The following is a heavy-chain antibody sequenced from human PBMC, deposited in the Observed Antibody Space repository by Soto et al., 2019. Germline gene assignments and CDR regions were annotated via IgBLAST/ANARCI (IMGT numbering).Heavy chain of an antibody. Sequence: LSLTCTVSGGSISRYYWSWIRQPPWKGLAGIGYIYYSGSTNYNPSLESRVTISVDTSKNQFSLKLNSVTAADTAVYYCARSQGDYVWGSYRYPAYFDYWGQGTLVTVSS. D-gene: IGHD3-16*02. J-gene: IGHJ4*02. V-gene: IGHV4-59*01. CDR1: GGSISRYY. CDR2: IYYSGST. CDR3: ARSQGDYVWGSYRYPAYFDY.